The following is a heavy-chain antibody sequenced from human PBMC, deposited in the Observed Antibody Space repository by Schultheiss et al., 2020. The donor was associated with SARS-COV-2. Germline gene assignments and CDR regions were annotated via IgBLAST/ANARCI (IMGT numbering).Heavy chain of an antibody. D-gene: IGHD1-26*01. CDR1: GFTFDDYA. CDR2: ISWNSGTI. Sequence: SLKISCAASGFTFDDYAMHWVRQAPGKGLEWVSGISWNSGTIAHADSVKGRFTISRNNGQNSLFLQMNSLRAEDTAVYYCARVMSGSYWFSYWGQGTLVTVSS. V-gene: IGHV3-9*01. J-gene: IGHJ4*02. CDR3: ARVMSGSYWFSY.